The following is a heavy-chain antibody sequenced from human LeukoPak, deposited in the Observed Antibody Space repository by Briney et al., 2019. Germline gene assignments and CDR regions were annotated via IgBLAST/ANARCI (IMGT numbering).Heavy chain of an antibody. J-gene: IGHJ4*02. D-gene: IGHD6-19*01. CDR3: ARHRGWYTNFDY. Sequence: PSETLSLTCAVYGGSFSGYYWSWIRQPPGKGLEWIGEINHSGGTNYNPSLKSRVTISVDTSKNQFSLKLSSVTAADTAVYYCARHRGWYTNFDYWGQGTLVTVSS. CDR1: GGSFSGYY. CDR2: INHSGGT. V-gene: IGHV4-34*01.